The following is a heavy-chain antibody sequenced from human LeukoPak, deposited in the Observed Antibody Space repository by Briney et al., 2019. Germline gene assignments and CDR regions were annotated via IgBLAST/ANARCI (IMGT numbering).Heavy chain of an antibody. CDR2: IYYSGST. Sequence: SETLSLTCTVPGGSISSYYWSWIRQPPGKGLEWIGYIYYSGSTNYNPSLKSRVTISVDTSKNQFSLMLSSVTAADTAVYYCARDNKGQREAFDIWGQGTMVTVSS. CDR3: ARDNKGQREAFDI. J-gene: IGHJ3*02. D-gene: IGHD2/OR15-2a*01. V-gene: IGHV4-59*01. CDR1: GGSISSYY.